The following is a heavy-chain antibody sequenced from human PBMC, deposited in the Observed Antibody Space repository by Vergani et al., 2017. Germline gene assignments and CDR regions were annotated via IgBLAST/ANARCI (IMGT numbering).Heavy chain of an antibody. Sequence: EVQLVESGGGLVQPGGSLRLSCAASGFTFSSYWMSWVRQAPGKGLEWVANIKQDGSEKYYADSVKGRFTISRDNSKNTLYLQMNSLRAEDTAVYYCAKDYYDSSGYYFDAFDIWGQGTMVTVSS. D-gene: IGHD3-22*01. J-gene: IGHJ3*02. CDR1: GFTFSSYW. CDR3: AKDYYDSSGYYFDAFDI. V-gene: IGHV3-7*01. CDR2: IKQDGSEK.